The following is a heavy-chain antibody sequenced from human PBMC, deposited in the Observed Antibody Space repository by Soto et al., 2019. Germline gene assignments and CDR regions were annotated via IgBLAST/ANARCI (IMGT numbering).Heavy chain of an antibody. J-gene: IGHJ4*02. CDR3: ARSGIAVAYFDY. CDR2: ISWDGGST. Sequence: EVQLVESGGVVVQPGGSLRLSCAASGFTFDDYTMHWVRQAPGKGLEWVSLISWDGGSTYYADSVKGRFTISRDNSKNSLYLQRNSLRTEDTALYYCARSGIAVAYFDYWGQGTLVTVSS. D-gene: IGHD6-19*01. CDR1: GFTFDDYT. V-gene: IGHV3-43*01.